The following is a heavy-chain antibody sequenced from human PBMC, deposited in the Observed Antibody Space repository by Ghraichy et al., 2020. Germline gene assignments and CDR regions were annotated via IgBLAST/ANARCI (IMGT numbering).Heavy chain of an antibody. CDR2: INHSGST. Sequence: SETLSLTCAVYGGSFSGYYWSWIRRPPGKGLEWIGEINHSGSTNYNPSLKSRVTISVDTSKNQFSLKLSSVTAADTAVYYCARGGIAAHHMRYYYGMDVWGQGTTVTVSS. V-gene: IGHV4-34*01. CDR3: ARGGIAAHHMRYYYGMDV. D-gene: IGHD6-13*01. J-gene: IGHJ6*02. CDR1: GGSFSGYY.